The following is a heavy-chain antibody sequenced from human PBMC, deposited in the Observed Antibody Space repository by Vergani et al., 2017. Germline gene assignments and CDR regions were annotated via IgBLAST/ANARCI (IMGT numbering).Heavy chain of an antibody. V-gene: IGHV3-30*02. Sequence: QVQLVESGGGVVQPGGSLRLSCAESGFTFSSYGMHWVRQAPGKGLGWVAFIRYDGSNKYYADSVKGRFTISRDNSKNTLYLQMNSLRAEDTAVYYFAKDRYYYDSSGYWVYWGQGTLVTVSS. J-gene: IGHJ4*02. CDR3: AKDRYYYDSSGYWVY. CDR1: GFTFSSYG. D-gene: IGHD3-22*01. CDR2: IRYDGSNK.